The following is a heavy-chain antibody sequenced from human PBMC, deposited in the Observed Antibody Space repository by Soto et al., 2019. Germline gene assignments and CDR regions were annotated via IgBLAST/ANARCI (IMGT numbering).Heavy chain of an antibody. CDR1: GFTVSSNY. Sequence: PGGSLILSCAASGFTVSSNYMSWVRQAPGKGLEWVSVIYSGGSTYYADSVKGRFTISRDNSKNTLYLQMNSLRAEDTAVYYCGRVEGGYYVHWGQGTLVTVSS. J-gene: IGHJ4*02. CDR3: GRVEGGYYVH. CDR2: IYSGGST. D-gene: IGHD3-22*01. V-gene: IGHV3-53*01.